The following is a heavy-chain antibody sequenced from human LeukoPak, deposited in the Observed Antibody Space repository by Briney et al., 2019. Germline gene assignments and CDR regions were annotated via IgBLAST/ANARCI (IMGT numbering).Heavy chain of an antibody. CDR1: GFTFSSYW. J-gene: IGHJ4*02. Sequence: PGGSLRLSCAASGFTFSSYWMSWVRQAPGKGLEWVANIKQDGSEKYYVDSVKGRFTISRDNAKNSLYLQMNSLRADDPAVYYCARDNGGWLQCVFFDYWGQGTLVTVSS. CDR3: ARDNGGWLQCVFFDY. D-gene: IGHD5-24*01. CDR2: IKQDGSEK. V-gene: IGHV3-7*01.